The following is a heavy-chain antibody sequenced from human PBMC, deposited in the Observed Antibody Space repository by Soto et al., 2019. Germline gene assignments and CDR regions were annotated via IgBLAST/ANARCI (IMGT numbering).Heavy chain of an antibody. CDR1: GYTFTSYA. J-gene: IGHJ6*02. Sequence: ASLKVSCKASGYTFTSYAIHWVRQAPGQRLEWMGWINAGNGNTKYSQKFQGRVTITRDTSASTAYMELSSLRSEDTAVYYCARDRYGDYVGAYGMDVWGQGTKVTVSS. D-gene: IGHD4-17*01. CDR3: ARDRYGDYVGAYGMDV. V-gene: IGHV1-3*01. CDR2: INAGNGNT.